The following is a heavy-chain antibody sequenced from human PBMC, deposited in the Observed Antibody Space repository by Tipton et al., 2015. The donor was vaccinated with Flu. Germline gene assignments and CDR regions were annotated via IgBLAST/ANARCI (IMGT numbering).Heavy chain of an antibody. V-gene: IGHV3-48*03. CDR1: GFILSGYE. CDR3: ARDLQDGSHYYYSYGMDV. CDR2: ISSSGSTI. Sequence: SLRLSCGASGFILSGYEMNWVRQAPGKGLEWVSYISSSGSTIYYADSVKGRFTISRDNAKNSLYLQMNSLRAEDTAVYYCARDLQDGSHYYYSYGMDVWGQGTTVTVSS. D-gene: IGHD2-15*01. J-gene: IGHJ6*02.